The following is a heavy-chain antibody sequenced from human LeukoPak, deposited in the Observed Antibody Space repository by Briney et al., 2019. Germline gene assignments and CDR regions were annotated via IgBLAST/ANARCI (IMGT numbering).Heavy chain of an antibody. CDR1: GYTFTSYD. Sequence: ASVKVSCKASGYTFTSYDINWVRQATRQGLEWMGWMNPNSGNTGYAQKFQGRVTMTRNTSISTAYMELSSLRSEDTAVYYCARWRGKYGHPSPWFDPWGQGTLVTVSS. CDR3: ARWRGKYGHPSPWFDP. D-gene: IGHD2/OR15-2a*01. J-gene: IGHJ5*02. V-gene: IGHV1-8*01. CDR2: MNPNSGNT.